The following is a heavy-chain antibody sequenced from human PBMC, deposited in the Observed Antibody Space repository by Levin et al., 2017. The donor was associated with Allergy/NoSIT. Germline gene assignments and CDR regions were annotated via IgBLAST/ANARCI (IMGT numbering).Heavy chain of an antibody. J-gene: IGHJ4*02. CDR3: AKKSVGDDPFDN. V-gene: IGHV3-23*01. CDR1: GFTFSRFP. CDR2: ISGDSGDT. D-gene: IGHD2-21*01. Sequence: PGGSLRLSCAASGFTFSRFPMTWVRQAPGKGLEWVSVISGDSGDTYYADSVKGRFTISRDNSKNTLYLQMNTLSVEETDIYYCAKKSVGDDPFDNWGQGTLVIVSS.